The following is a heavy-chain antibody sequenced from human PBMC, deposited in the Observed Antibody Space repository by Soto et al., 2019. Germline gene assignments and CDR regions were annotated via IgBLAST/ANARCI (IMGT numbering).Heavy chain of an antibody. CDR2: IYPGESET. CDR1: GYSLTTYW. J-gene: IGHJ4*02. D-gene: IGHD3-10*01. Sequence: GESLKISCKGSGYSLTTYWIDWVRQMPGKGLEWMGIIYPGESETNYSPSFQGQVTISVDKSTSTAYLQWSSLAASDTAMFYCARVADHYGAGSNRRYFCDCRMDSWGQGTPVTVSS. CDR3: ARVADHYGAGSNRRYFCDCRMDS. V-gene: IGHV5-51*01.